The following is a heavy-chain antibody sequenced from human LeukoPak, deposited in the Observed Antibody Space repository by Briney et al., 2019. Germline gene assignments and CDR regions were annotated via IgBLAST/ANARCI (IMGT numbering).Heavy chain of an antibody. CDR3: AKLGMTTVVISFDY. CDR2: IRYDGSNK. CDR1: GFTFSSYG. J-gene: IGHJ4*02. V-gene: IGHV3-30*02. D-gene: IGHD4-23*01. Sequence: GGSLRLSCAASGFTFSSYGMHWVRQAPGKGLEWVAFIRYDGSNKYYADSVKGRFTISRDNSKNTLYLQMNSLRAEDTAVYYCAKLGMTTVVISFDYWGQGTLVTVSS.